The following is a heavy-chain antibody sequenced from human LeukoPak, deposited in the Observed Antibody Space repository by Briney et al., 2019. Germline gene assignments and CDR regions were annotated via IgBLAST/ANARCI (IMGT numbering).Heavy chain of an antibody. D-gene: IGHD6-13*01. V-gene: IGHV3-66*01. CDR3: ARVDSRTAQFDY. CDR2: IYSGGST. Sequence: GGSLRLSCAVSGFNVSSNYLNWVRQAPGKGPEWVSVIYSGGSTYYADSVKGRFTISRDNSKNTLYLQMNSLRPEDTAVYHCARVDSRTAQFDYWGQGTLVTVSS. CDR1: GFNVSSNY. J-gene: IGHJ4*02.